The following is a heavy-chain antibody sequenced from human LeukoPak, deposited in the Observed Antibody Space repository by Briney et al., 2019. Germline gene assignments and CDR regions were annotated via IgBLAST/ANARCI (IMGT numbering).Heavy chain of an antibody. CDR1: GFTFSDYY. V-gene: IGHV3-11*04. J-gene: IGHJ3*02. CDR3: ARENVVVPAASGAFDI. Sequence: GGSLRLSCAASGFTFSDYYMSWIRQAPGKRLEWVSYISSSGSTIYYADSVKGRFTISRDNAKNSLYLQMNSLRAEDTAVYYCARENVVVPAASGAFDIWGQGTMVTVSS. D-gene: IGHD2-2*01. CDR2: ISSSGSTI.